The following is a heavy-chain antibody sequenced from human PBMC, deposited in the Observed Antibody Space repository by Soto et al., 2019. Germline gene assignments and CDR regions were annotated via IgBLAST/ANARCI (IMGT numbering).Heavy chain of an antibody. D-gene: IGHD6-19*01. J-gene: IGHJ3*02. V-gene: IGHV3-7*01. CDR2: IKHDGSDE. Sequence: EVPLVESGGGLVQPGGSLRLSSAASGFTFSTNSMSWVRQAPGKGLEWVANIKHDGSDEYYVDPVKGRFTISRDNAKNSLYLQMSSLRAEDTAVYYCARPLGWRDAFDIWGQGTVVTVSS. CDR3: ARPLGWRDAFDI. CDR1: GFTFSTNS.